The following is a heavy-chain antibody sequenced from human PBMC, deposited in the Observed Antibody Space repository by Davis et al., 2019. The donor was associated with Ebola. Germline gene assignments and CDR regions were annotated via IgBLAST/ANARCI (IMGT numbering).Heavy chain of an antibody. J-gene: IGHJ1*01. Sequence: GESLKISCAASGFTVSSNYMSWVRQAPGKGLEWVAVIYSSGRTLYADSVKGRFTISRDNSNNTLYLQMDTLRSEDTAVYHCARGISGGTVTLGDWGQGTLVTVSS. CDR1: GFTVSSNY. D-gene: IGHD3-16*01. CDR3: ARGISGGTVTLGD. V-gene: IGHV3-66*02. CDR2: IYSSGRT.